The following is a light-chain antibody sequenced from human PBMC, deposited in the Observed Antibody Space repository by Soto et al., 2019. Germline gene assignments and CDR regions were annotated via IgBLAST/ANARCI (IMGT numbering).Light chain of an antibody. CDR1: KLGNKF. CDR2: EDN. J-gene: IGLJ2*01. CDR3: QAWHSSTGV. Sequence: SYELTQPPSVSVSPGQTASITCSGDKLGNKFASWYQQKSGQSPVLVIYEDNKRPSGIPERFSGSNSGNTATLTISGTQAMDEADYHCQAWHSSTGVFGGGTKLTVL. V-gene: IGLV3-1*01.